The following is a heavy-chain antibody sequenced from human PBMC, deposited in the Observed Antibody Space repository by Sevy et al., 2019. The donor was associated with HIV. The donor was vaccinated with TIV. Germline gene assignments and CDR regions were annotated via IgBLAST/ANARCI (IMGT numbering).Heavy chain of an antibody. CDR3: ARDGGYSIKWYPLY. D-gene: IGHD6-13*01. CDR1: GFTFNIYA. J-gene: IGHJ4*01. Sequence: GGSLRLSCATSGFTFNIYAMSWVRQAPGKGLEWVSTIGGGDTYYADSVKGRFTISRDDSKSAVYLQMNSLRADDTAVYYCARDGGYSIKWYPLYWGHGTLVTVSS. V-gene: IGHV3-23*01. CDR2: IGGGDT.